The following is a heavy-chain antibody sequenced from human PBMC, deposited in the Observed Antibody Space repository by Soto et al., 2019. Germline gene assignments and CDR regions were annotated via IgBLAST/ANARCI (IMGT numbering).Heavy chain of an antibody. J-gene: IGHJ5*02. Sequence: PGGSQRLSYAASGVNFGRYGRHWVRQKPGKGLEWVAVVWFDGKNKYYADSVKGRFTISRDNSDNTLYLQMNSLRAEDTAVYYCATENLAVSRGGWFDPWGQGTLVTVSS. V-gene: IGHV3-33*01. CDR1: GVNFGRYG. CDR3: ATENLAVSRGGWFDP. CDR2: VWFDGKNK. D-gene: IGHD6-19*01.